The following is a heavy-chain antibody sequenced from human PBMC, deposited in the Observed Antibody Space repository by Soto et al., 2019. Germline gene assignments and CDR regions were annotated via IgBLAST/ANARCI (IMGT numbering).Heavy chain of an antibody. J-gene: IGHJ4*02. CDR2: IDWDDDK. D-gene: IGHD6-19*01. CDR3: ARIRDPPNVDSGWYFDY. CDR1: GFSLSTSGMC. Sequence: SGPTLVNPTQTLTLTCTFSGFSLSTSGMCVSWIRQPPGKALEWLALIDWDDDKYYSTSLKTRLTISKDTSKNQVVLTMTNMDPVDTATYYCARIRDPPNVDSGWYFDYWGQGTLVTVSS. V-gene: IGHV2-70*01.